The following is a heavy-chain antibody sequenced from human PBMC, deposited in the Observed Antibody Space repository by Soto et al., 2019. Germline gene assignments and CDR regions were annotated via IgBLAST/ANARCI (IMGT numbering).Heavy chain of an antibody. V-gene: IGHV4-4*07. CDR3: ARDQGSGYFDY. Sequence: XETLSLTCTVSGGSITSHYWSWFRQPAGKGLEWIGRISATGSTYDNPYLKSRVTMSLDTSKNQFSLRLTFVTAADTAVYYCARDQGSGYFDYWGQGILVTVSS. D-gene: IGHD6-19*01. J-gene: IGHJ4*02. CDR2: ISATGST. CDR1: GGSITSHY.